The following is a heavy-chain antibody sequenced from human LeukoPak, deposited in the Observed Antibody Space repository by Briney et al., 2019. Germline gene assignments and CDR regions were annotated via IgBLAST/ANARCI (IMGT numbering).Heavy chain of an antibody. V-gene: IGHV4-59*01. CDR2: IFYSGST. CDR1: GDSISTYY. Sequence: SETLSLTCTVSGDSISTYYWSWIRQPPGKGLEWVGNIFYSGSTNYNPSLKSRVTISLDTSKNQFSLKLTSVSAADTAVYYCAREGGSYYHWFDPWSQGTLVTVSS. J-gene: IGHJ5*02. CDR3: AREGGSYYHWFDP. D-gene: IGHD1-26*01.